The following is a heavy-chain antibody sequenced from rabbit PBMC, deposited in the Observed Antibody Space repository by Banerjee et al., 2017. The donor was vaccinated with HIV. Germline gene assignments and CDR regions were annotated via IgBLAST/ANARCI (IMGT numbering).Heavy chain of an antibody. CDR1: GFSFSSSYW. J-gene: IGHJ6*01. D-gene: IGHD6-1*01. CDR3: ARGTATMNL. CDR2: IDTGSGST. V-gene: IGHV1S45*01. Sequence: QEQLEESGGDLVKPEGSLTLTCTASGFSFSSSYWICWVRQAPGKGLEWIAYIDTGSGSTYYASWAKGRFTISKTSSTTVTLQMTSLTAADTATYFCARGTATMNLWGQGTLVTVS.